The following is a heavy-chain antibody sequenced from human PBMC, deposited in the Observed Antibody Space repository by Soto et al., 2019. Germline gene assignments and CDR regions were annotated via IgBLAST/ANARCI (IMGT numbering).Heavy chain of an antibody. D-gene: IGHD3-3*01. CDR1: GFTFSSYA. CDR2: ISGSGGST. J-gene: IGHJ4*02. CDR3: AKGREGVTKWWITTIFQDLDY. Sequence: PGGSLRLSCAASGFTFSSYAMSWVRQAPGKGLEWVSAISGSGGSTYYADSVKGRFTISRDNSKNTLYLQMNSLRAEDTAVYYCAKGREGVTKWWITTIFQDLDYWGQGTLVTVSS. V-gene: IGHV3-23*01.